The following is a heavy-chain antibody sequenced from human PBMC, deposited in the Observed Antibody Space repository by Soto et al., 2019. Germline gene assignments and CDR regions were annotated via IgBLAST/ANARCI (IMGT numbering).Heavy chain of an antibody. CDR1: GYSFANYW. CDR3: ARPGAPTDTVVYDF. CDR2: TYPGDSET. Sequence: PGESLKISCKASGYSFANYWIGWVCQKPGKGLEWMGVTYPGDSETTYSPSFEGQVIISVDRSRGTAFLEWSSLKASDTAMYYCARPGAPTDTVVYDFWGQGTQVTV. V-gene: IGHV5-51*01. D-gene: IGHD5-18*01. J-gene: IGHJ4*02.